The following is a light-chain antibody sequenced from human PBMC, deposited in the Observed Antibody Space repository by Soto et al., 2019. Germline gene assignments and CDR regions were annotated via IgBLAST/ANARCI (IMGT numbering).Light chain of an antibody. V-gene: IGKV1-33*01. CDR2: DAS. J-gene: IGKJ1*01. Sequence: DIQMTQSPSSLPASVGDRVTITCQASQNINNYLNWYQQKPGRAPKLLIYDASNLEAGVPSRFRGSGSGTDFTFTISRLQPEDIATYYCQQYENLPTFGQGTKVDIK. CDR1: QNINNY. CDR3: QQYENLPT.